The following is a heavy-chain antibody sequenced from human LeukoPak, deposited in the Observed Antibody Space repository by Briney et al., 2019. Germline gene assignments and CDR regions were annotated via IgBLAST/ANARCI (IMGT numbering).Heavy chain of an antibody. CDR2: ISGSGGST. Sequence: GGSLRLSCAASGFTFSSYAMSWVRQAPGKGLEWVSAISGSGGSTYYADSVKGRFTISRDNSKNTLYLQMNSLRAEDTAVYYCAKWRSYYDSSGPPIDPWGQGTLVTVSS. J-gene: IGHJ5*02. V-gene: IGHV3-23*01. CDR1: GFTFSSYA. CDR3: AKWRSYYDSSGPPIDP. D-gene: IGHD3-22*01.